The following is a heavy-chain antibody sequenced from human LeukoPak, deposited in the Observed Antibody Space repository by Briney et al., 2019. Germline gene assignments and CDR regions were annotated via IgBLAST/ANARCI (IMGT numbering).Heavy chain of an antibody. J-gene: IGHJ4*02. CDR3: ARAGETSGWYSFDS. D-gene: IGHD6-19*01. CDR2: ISRSGTTI. CDR1: GFTFSTYE. V-gene: IGHV3-48*03. Sequence: GGSLRLSCEASGFTFSTYEMNWVRQTPVKGLKWVSYISRSGTTIYYLDSVQGRFTISRDNARNLLYLQMNSLRADDAAVYYCARAGETSGWYSFDSWGPGTLVSVSS.